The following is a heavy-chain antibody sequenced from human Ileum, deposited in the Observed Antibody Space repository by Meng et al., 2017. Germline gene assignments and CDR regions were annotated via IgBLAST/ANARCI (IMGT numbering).Heavy chain of an antibody. CDR2: IHHSGRT. Sequence: QVQLNLWGAGLLKPSETLSLTCAVFGGSFNDYYWSWVRQSPGKGLEWIGQIHHSGRTNYKSSLERRVTISVDTSKSQFSLKLTSVTAADTAMYYCVRGPARETHDFDYWGQGALVTVSS. CDR3: VRGPARETHDFDY. V-gene: IGHV4-34*01. CDR1: GGSFNDYY. J-gene: IGHJ4*02. D-gene: IGHD1-26*01.